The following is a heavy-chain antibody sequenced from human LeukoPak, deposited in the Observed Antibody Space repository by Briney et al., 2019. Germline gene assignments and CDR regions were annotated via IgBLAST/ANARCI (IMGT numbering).Heavy chain of an antibody. V-gene: IGHV4-59*08. J-gene: IGHJ4*02. D-gene: IGHD6-19*01. Sequence: SETLSLTCTVSGGSMSPYHWGWIRQPPGKGLEWTGYIYYSGSTNYNPSLKSRVTISVDTSKNQFSLKLSSVSAADTATYYCARAVSGRFAYWGQGTLVTVSS. CDR2: IYYSGST. CDR1: GGSMSPYH. CDR3: ARAVSGRFAY.